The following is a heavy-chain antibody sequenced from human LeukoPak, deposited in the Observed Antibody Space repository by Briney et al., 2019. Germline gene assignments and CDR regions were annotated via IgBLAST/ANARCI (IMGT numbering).Heavy chain of an antibody. CDR3: AKIQRYRYDTAWDRIDS. D-gene: IGHD3-16*02. J-gene: IGHJ4*02. Sequence: GGAPRLSRAPSGVTFSNDGLHWGPQAPGKGRGGGAGISYDGSSEYYADSVKGRFTISRDNSRNTLFLQMNSLSAADTAMYYCAKIQRYRYDTAWDRIDSWGQGTLVTVSS. CDR2: ISYDGSSE. V-gene: IGHV3-30*18. CDR1: GVTFSNDG.